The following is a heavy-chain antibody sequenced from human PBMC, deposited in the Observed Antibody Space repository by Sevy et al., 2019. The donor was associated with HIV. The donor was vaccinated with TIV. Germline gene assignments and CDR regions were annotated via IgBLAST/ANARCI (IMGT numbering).Heavy chain of an antibody. J-gene: IGHJ4*02. CDR3: TRGYYYDSSGYSDY. D-gene: IGHD3-22*01. CDR1: GFTFGDNA. V-gene: IGHV3-49*03. CDR2: IRSKDYGGAT. Sequence: GGSLRLSCTGSGFTFGDNAMSWFRQAPGMGLEWVGFIRSKDYGGATEYAASVKGRFTISRDDSKSIADLQMNSLKTEDTAVYYCTRGYYYDSSGYSDYWGQGTLLTVSS.